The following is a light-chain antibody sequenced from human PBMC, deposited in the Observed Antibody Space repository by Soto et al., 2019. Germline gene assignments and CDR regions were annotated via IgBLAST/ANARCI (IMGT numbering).Light chain of an antibody. J-gene: IGLJ3*02. CDR3: NSYAGSNNVV. V-gene: IGLV2-8*01. CDR1: SSDVGGYNY. CDR2: EVS. Sequence: QSALTQPPSASGSPGQSVTISCTGTSSDVGGYNYVSWYQQHPGKAPKLMIYEVSKRPSGVPDRFSGSKSGNTASLTVSGLQAEEEADYYCNSYAGSNNVVFGGGTKLTVL.